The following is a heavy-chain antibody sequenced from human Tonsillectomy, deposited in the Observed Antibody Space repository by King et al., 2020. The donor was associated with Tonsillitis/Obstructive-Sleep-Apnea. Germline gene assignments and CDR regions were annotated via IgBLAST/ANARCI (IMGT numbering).Heavy chain of an antibody. J-gene: IGHJ4*02. CDR1: GGSISSSTSY. CDR3: AGEGEYSSTNYFDL. V-gene: IGHV4-39*02. D-gene: IGHD6-6*01. Sequence: QLQESGPGLVKPSETLSVTCTVSGGSISSSTSYWGWIRQPPGKGLAWIGSIYYDGSTYYNPSLQSRVTISVDTSKNQFSLTLSSVTAADTALYYCAGEGEYSSTNYFDLWGQGTLVTVSS. CDR2: IYYDGST.